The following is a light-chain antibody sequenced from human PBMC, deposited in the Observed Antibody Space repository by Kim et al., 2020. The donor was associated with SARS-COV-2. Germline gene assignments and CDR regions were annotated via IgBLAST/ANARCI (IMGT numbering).Light chain of an antibody. CDR3: QHYDYSVWT. CDR1: QSVSNN. V-gene: IGKV3-20*01. J-gene: IGKJ1*01. CDR2: SIS. Sequence: LSPGERATLSCRASQSVSNNLGWYQQKPGQAPRLLIYSISSRATGIPDRFSGSGSGTDFTLTISRLEPEDFAVYYCQHYDYSVWTFGQGTKVDIK.